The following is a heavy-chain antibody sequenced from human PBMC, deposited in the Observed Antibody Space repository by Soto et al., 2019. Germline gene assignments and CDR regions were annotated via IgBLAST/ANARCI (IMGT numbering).Heavy chain of an antibody. CDR2: ISGGGDGT. Sequence: EVQLLESGGGLVQPGGSLRLSCAASGFTFGNYAMIWVRQAPGKGLEGVSTISGGGDGTYYADYVRGRFTISRENSGNTVYLRMNSLRAEDTAVYYCAKKGLGSLATYCSTGDCHYAFAIWGQGTMVTVSS. V-gene: IGHV3-23*01. D-gene: IGHD2-15*01. CDR1: GFTFGNYA. J-gene: IGHJ3*02. CDR3: AKKGLGSLATYCSTGDCHYAFAI.